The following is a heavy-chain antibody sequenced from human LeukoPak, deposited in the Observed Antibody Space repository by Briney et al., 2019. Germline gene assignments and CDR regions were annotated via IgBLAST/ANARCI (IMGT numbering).Heavy chain of an antibody. Sequence: SVKVSCKASGGTFSSYAISWVRQAPGQGLEWMGGIIPIFGTANYAQKFQGRVTITTDESTSTAYMELSSLRSEDTAVYYCARKLGYCSGGSCYLCDYWGQGTLVTVSS. CDR3: ARKLGYCSGGSCYLCDY. CDR1: GGTFSSYA. D-gene: IGHD2-15*01. V-gene: IGHV1-69*05. CDR2: IIPIFGTA. J-gene: IGHJ4*02.